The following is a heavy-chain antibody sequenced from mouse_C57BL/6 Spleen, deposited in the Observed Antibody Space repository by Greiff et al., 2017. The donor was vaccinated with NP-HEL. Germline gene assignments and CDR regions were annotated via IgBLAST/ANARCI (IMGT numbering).Heavy chain of an antibody. CDR2: ISSGSSTI. CDR3: ARRAYYGSSYAMDY. J-gene: IGHJ4*01. V-gene: IGHV5-17*01. CDR1: GFTFSDYG. Sequence: DVKLVESGGGLVKPGGSLKLSCAASGFTFSDYGMHWVRQAPEKGLEWVAYISSGSSTIYYADTVKGRFTISRDNAKNTLFLQMTSLRSEDTAMYYCARRAYYGSSYAMDYWGQGTSVTVSS. D-gene: IGHD1-1*01.